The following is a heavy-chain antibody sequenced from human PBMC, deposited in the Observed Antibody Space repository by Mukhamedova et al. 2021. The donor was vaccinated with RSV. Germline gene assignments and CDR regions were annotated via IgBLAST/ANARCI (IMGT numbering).Heavy chain of an antibody. D-gene: IGHD5-12*01. CDR3: ERDRTSGYDHEGFDC. Sequence: EWIGYIYYSGSTNYNPSLKSRVTISVDTSKNQFSLKLSSVTAADTAGYYCERDRTSGYDHEGFDCWGQGTLVTDSS. V-gene: IGHV4-59*01. J-gene: IGHJ4*02. CDR2: IYYSGST.